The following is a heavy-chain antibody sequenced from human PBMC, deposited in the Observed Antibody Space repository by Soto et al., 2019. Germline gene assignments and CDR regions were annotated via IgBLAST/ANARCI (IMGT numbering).Heavy chain of an antibody. V-gene: IGHV4-4*07. CDR1: LDSISNSY. CDR3: AKGRGLYSDNYFDP. J-gene: IGHJ5*02. D-gene: IGHD6-19*01. CDR2: IYSSGNA. Sequence: PSETLSLTCSVSLDSISNSYWTWIRQHAGKGLEWIGHIYSSGNANYNPSLKSRVAMSLDTSENQFSLSLKSVTAADTAIYYCAKGRGLYSDNYFDPGGRETQVTLS.